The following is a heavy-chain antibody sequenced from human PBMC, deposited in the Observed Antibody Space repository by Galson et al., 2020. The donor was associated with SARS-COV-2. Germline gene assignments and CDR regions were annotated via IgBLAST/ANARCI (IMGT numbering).Heavy chain of an antibody. Sequence: GESLKISCAASGFTFSSYGMHWVRQAPGKGLERVAVIWYDGSNKYYADSVKGRFTISRDNSKNTLYLQMNSLRAEDTAVYYCARARSSWNDSPLDYWGQGTLVTVSS. CDR1: GFTFSSYG. J-gene: IGHJ4*02. CDR3: ARARSSWNDSPLDY. CDR2: IWYDGSNK. D-gene: IGHD3-16*01. V-gene: IGHV3-33*01.